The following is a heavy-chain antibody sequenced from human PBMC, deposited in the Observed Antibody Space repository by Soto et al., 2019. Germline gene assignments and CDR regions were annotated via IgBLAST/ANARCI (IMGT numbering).Heavy chain of an antibody. CDR3: ARGSTPSYTYGLEY. Sequence: GGSLRLSCTASGFTFSNYAMHWVRQAPGQGLEWVALISYDGSKKYYADSVKGRFTISRDNSKSTFYLQMDSLRTEDTAMFYCARGSTPSYTYGLEYWGQGTLVTVSS. CDR1: GFTFSNYA. D-gene: IGHD5-18*01. CDR2: ISYDGSKK. J-gene: IGHJ4*02. V-gene: IGHV3-30-3*01.